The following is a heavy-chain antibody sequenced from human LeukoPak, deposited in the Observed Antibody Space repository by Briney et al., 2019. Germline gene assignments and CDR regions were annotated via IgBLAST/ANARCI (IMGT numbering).Heavy chain of an antibody. V-gene: IGHV4-59*06. CDR1: GGSISSYY. J-gene: IGHJ4*02. D-gene: IGHD5/OR15-5a*01. CDR3: VSSTIRDTQKFDY. CDR2: IYYSGST. Sequence: SETLSLTCTVSGGSISSYYWSWIRQPPGKGLEWIGYIYYSGSTYYNPSLRSRVTISVDTSKNQFSLKLSSVTAADTAVYYCVSSTIRDTQKFDYWGQGTLVTVSS.